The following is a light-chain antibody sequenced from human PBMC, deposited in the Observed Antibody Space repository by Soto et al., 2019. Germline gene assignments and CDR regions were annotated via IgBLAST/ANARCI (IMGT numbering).Light chain of an antibody. J-gene: IGLJ1*01. CDR3: QVWDIMTDNYV. V-gene: IGLV3-21*04. Sequence: SYELTQPPSVSVAPEKTATITCGGNNIGNKRVHWYRQKPGQAPVLLISYDSDRPLGIPDRFSGSNSENTATLTISRVEAGDEADYYCQVWDIMTDNYVFGSGTKVTVL. CDR1: NIGNKR. CDR2: YDS.